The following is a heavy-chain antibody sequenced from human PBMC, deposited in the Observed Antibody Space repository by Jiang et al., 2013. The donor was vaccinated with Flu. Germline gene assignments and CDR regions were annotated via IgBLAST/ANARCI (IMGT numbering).Heavy chain of an antibody. CDR3: ARDKDISLVHNVEY. CDR2: ITSDETTK. CDR1: GFTFSHYL. V-gene: IGHV3-30-3*01. D-gene: IGHD2-15*01. J-gene: IGHJ4*02. Sequence: RLSCAASGFTFSHYLMHWVRQAPGKGPEWVALITSDETTKYYADSVKGRFIISRDNSKNTLFLQMNGLRPEDTATYYCARDKDISLVHNVEYWGQGTLVTVSS.